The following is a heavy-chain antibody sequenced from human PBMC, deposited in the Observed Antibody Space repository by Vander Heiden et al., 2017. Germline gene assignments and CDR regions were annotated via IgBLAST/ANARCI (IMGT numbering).Heavy chain of an antibody. D-gene: IGHD3-22*01. V-gene: IGHV3-23*01. Sequence: EVQLLEPGGGLVQPGGSLRLSCAASGFTFSSYAMSWVRQAPGKGLEWVSAISGSGGSTYYADSVKGRFTISRDNSKNTLYLQMNSLRAEDTAVYYCAKVDDSSGYYYDYWGQGTLVTVSS. CDR2: ISGSGGST. CDR1: GFTFSSYA. CDR3: AKVDDSSGYYYDY. J-gene: IGHJ4*02.